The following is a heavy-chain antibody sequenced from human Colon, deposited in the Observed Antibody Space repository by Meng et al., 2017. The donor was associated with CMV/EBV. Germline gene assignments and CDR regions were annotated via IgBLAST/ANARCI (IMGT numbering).Heavy chain of an antibody. J-gene: IGHJ4*02. CDR3: AKLGFGERPFDF. CDR2: IYSGQST. Sequence: GESLKISCAASGFGVSGNYTSWVRQAPGKGLEWVSVIYSGQSTNYRESVKGRFTISRDSSKNTLYLQMNSLRPEDTAVYYCAKLGFGERPFDFWGLGTLVTVSS. D-gene: IGHD3-10*01. V-gene: IGHV3-66*02. CDR1: GFGVSGNY.